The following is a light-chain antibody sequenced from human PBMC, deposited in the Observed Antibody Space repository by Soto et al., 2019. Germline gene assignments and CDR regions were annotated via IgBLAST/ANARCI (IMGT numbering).Light chain of an antibody. Sequence: QSALTQPASVSGSPGQSITISCTGSSSDVGGYKYVSWYQQHPGKAPKLMIYEVSNRPSGVSNRFSDSKSGNTASLTISGLQDEDEAYYYCNSYTSSNTRLFGGGTKLTVL. J-gene: IGLJ2*01. CDR3: NSYTSSNTRL. CDR2: EVS. CDR1: SSDVGGYKY. V-gene: IGLV2-14*01.